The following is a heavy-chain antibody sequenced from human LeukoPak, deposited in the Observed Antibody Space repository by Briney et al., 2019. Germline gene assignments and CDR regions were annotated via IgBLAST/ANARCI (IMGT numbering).Heavy chain of an antibody. Sequence: PSETLSLTCTVSGGSISSGSYYWSWIRQPAGKVLEWIGRIYTSGSTNYNPSLKSRVTISVDTSKNQFSLKLSSVTAADTAVYYCARDGRFPPEVLPRYFDYWGQGTLVTVSS. CDR1: GGSISSGSYY. D-gene: IGHD1-26*01. J-gene: IGHJ4*02. V-gene: IGHV4-61*02. CDR2: IYTSGST. CDR3: ARDGRFPPEVLPRYFDY.